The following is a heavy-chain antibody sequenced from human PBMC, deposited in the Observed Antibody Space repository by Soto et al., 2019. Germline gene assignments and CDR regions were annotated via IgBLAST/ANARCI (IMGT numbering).Heavy chain of an antibody. CDR2: IYHSGST. Sequence: QLQLQESGSGLVKPSQTLSLTCAVSGGSISSGGYSWSWIRQPPGKGLEWIGYIYHSGSTYYNPSLKSRVTISVDRSTNQFALKLSSVTAADTAVYYCARAIGWFGELLGGYYFDYWGQGTLVTVSS. CDR1: GGSISSGGYS. CDR3: ARAIGWFGELLGGYYFDY. J-gene: IGHJ4*02. D-gene: IGHD3-10*01. V-gene: IGHV4-30-2*01.